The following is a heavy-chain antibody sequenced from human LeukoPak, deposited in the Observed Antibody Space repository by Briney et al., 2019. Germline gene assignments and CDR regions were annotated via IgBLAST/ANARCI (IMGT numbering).Heavy chain of an antibody. D-gene: IGHD4-17*01. V-gene: IGHV4-59*11. CDR1: VASISGHY. J-gene: IGHJ4*02. Sequence: SETLSLTCAVSVASISGHYWRWVPQPPGGGLGWLWYMFVSGGATYTPSLRSRATISRDTSKNQVSLRLSSVTAADTAVYYCAGCRDEFGDYGFAFWGQGALVTVSS. CDR3: AGCRDEFGDYGFAF. CDR2: MFVSGGA.